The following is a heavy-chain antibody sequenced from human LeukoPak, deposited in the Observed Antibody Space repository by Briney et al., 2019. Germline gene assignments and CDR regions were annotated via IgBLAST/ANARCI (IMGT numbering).Heavy chain of an antibody. D-gene: IGHD2-15*01. V-gene: IGHV1-46*01. CDR1: GYTFTSNY. Sequence: ASVKVSCKASGYTFTSNYIHWVRQAPGQGLEWMGMIYPRDGSTSYAQNFQGRVTITRDTSASTAYMELSSLRSEDTAVYYCARPLGYCSGGSCYFVYWGQGTLVTVSS. CDR3: ARPLGYCSGGSCYFVY. CDR2: IYPRDGST. J-gene: IGHJ4*02.